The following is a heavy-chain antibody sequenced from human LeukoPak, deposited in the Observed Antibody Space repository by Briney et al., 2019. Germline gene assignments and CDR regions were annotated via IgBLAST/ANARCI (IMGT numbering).Heavy chain of an antibody. V-gene: IGHV3-48*01. CDR1: GFSFSTSS. CDR2: IRGSSTTI. Sequence: LPGGSLRLSCAASGFSFSTSSMSWVRQTPGKGQEWLSFIRGSSTTIYYADSVKGRFTISRDNARNSLYLQMNDLRAEDTGVYFCARDARSHCGTDACYGPYFDYWGQGSLVTVSS. D-gene: IGHD2-2*01. CDR3: ARDARSHCGTDACYGPYFDY. J-gene: IGHJ4*02.